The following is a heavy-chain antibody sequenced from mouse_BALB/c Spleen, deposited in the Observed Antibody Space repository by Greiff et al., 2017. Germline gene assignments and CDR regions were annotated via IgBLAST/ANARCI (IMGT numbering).Heavy chain of an antibody. CDR1: GFSLSTSGMG. CDR3: ARPYYGYDGWFAY. V-gene: IGHV8-12*01. D-gene: IGHD2-9*01. Sequence: QVTLKESGPGLLQPSQTLRLTCSSSGFSLSTSGMGVSWIRQPSGKGLEWLAHIYWDDDTRYNPSLKRRLTISKDTSSNQVFLKITRVDTADTATYYCARPYYGYDGWFAYWGQGTLVTVSA. J-gene: IGHJ3*01. CDR2: IYWDDDT.